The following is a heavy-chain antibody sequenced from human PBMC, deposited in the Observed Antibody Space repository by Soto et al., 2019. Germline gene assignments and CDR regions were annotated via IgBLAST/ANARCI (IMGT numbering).Heavy chain of an antibody. Sequence: GGSLRLSCAASGFTFSSYSMNWVRQAPGKGLEWVSYISSSSSTIYYADSVKGRFTISRDNAKNSLYLQMNSLRAEDTAVYYCARDLGYSGYDYSDYWGQGTLVTV. CDR1: GFTFSSYS. J-gene: IGHJ4*02. D-gene: IGHD5-12*01. CDR2: ISSSSSTI. CDR3: ARDLGYSGYDYSDY. V-gene: IGHV3-48*01.